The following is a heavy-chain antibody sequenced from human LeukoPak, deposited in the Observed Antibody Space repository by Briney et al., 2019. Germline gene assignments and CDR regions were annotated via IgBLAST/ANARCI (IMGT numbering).Heavy chain of an antibody. V-gene: IGHV3-23*01. J-gene: IGHJ4*02. CDR3: AIGLELRRLYGYFDL. CDR1: GFTFSSYA. Sequence: GGSLRLSCAASGFTFSSYAMSWVRQAPGKGLERGSAISGSGGSTYYADSVKGRFTISRDNSKNTLYLQMNSLRAEDVAVYYCAIGLELRRLYGYFDLWGKEPLVSVSS. CDR2: ISGSGGST. D-gene: IGHD3-10*01.